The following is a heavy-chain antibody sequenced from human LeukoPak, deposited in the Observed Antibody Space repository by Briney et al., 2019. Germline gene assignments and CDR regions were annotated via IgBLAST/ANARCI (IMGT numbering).Heavy chain of an antibody. CDR2: ISYDGSNK. J-gene: IGHJ6*02. V-gene: IGHV3-30-3*01. Sequence: GRSLRLSCAASGFTFSSYAMHWVRQAPGKGLEWVAVISYDGSNKYYADSVKGQYTISRDNSKNTLYLQMNSLRAEDTAVYYCAGRWGVGATDGMDVWGQGTTVTVSS. CDR3: AGRWGVGATDGMDV. CDR1: GFTFSSYA. D-gene: IGHD1-26*01.